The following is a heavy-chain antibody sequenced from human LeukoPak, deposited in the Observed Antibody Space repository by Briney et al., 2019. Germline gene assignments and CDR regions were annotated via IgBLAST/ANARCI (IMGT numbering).Heavy chain of an antibody. D-gene: IGHD6-19*01. J-gene: IGHJ4*02. CDR3: ARGLAVAGRWGTPLGY. V-gene: IGHV1-8*02. Sequence: ASVKVSCKASGYTFTNYAISWVRQATGQGLEWMGWMNPNSGNTGYAQKFQGRVTMTRNTSISTAYMELSSLRSEDTAVYYCARGLAVAGRWGTPLGYWGQGTLVTVSS. CDR2: MNPNSGNT. CDR1: GYTFTNYA.